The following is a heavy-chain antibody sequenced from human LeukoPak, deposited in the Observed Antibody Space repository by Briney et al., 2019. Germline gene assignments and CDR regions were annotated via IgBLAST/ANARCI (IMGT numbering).Heavy chain of an antibody. J-gene: IGHJ4*02. D-gene: IGHD6-19*01. CDR3: ARDPNSSGLFDY. CDR1: GYTFTSYD. V-gene: IGHV1-8*01. Sequence: ASVKVSCKASGYTFTSYDINWVRQATGQGLEWMGWMNPNSGNTGYAQKFQGRVSMTSNTSISTAYMELSSLRSEDTAVYYCARDPNSSGLFDYWGQGTLVTVSS. CDR2: MNPNSGNT.